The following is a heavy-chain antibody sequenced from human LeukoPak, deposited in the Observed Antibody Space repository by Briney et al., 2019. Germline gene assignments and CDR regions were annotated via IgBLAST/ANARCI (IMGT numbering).Heavy chain of an antibody. D-gene: IGHD3-3*01. Sequence: GGSLRLSCAGSGFNFSSFVMTWVRQAPGKGLEWVSSISASGRSTYYADSVKGRFTISRDNSKNTLYLQVNSLRAEDTAVYHCAKKSPIFGVVIPLFDYWGQGTLVSVSS. V-gene: IGHV3-23*01. CDR1: GFNFSSFV. CDR2: ISASGRST. CDR3: AKKSPIFGVVIPLFDY. J-gene: IGHJ4*02.